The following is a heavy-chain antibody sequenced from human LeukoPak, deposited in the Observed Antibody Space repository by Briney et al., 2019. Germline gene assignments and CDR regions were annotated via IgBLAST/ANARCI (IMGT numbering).Heavy chain of an antibody. CDR3: ARPLLYYYGSETYFWFDL. J-gene: IGHJ5*02. Sequence: GGSLRLSCAASGFTFTTYWMGWVRQAPGKGLEWVASIKQDGNEEYYVDSVKGRFTISRDSAENTLYLQMKSLKAEDTAFYYCARPLLYYYGSETYFWFDLWGQGTLVTVSS. CDR1: GFTFTTYW. D-gene: IGHD3-10*01. V-gene: IGHV3-7*01. CDR2: IKQDGNEE.